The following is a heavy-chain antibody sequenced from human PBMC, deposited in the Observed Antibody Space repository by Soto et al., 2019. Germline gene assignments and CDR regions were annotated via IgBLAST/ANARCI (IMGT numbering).Heavy chain of an antibody. V-gene: IGHV4-59*08. CDR2: IYYSGST. D-gene: IGHD6-19*01. Sequence: SETLSVTCSVSGGSISSYYWSWIRQPPGKGLEWIGYIYYSGSTNYNPSLKSRVTISVDTSKNQFSLKLSSVTAADTAVYYCARHKYSSGYDYWGQGTLVTVSS. J-gene: IGHJ4*02. CDR3: ARHKYSSGYDY. CDR1: GGSISSYY.